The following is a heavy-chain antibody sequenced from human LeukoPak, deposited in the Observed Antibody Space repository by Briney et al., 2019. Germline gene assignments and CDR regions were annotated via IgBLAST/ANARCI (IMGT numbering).Heavy chain of an antibody. CDR3: ARDRAGDGGVGTFDY. Sequence: GSSVKVSCKASGGTFSSYAISWVRQAPGQGLEWMGRIIPILGIANYAQKFQGRVTITADKSTSTAYMELSSLRSEDTAVYYCARDRAGDGGVGTFDYWGQGTLVTVSS. CDR1: GGTFSSYA. V-gene: IGHV1-69*04. J-gene: IGHJ4*02. CDR2: IIPILGIA. D-gene: IGHD3-16*01.